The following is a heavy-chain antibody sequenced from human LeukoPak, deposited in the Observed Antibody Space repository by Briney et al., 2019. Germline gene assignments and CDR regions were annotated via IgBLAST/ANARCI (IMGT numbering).Heavy chain of an antibody. CDR1: GGSISSFY. J-gene: IGHJ4*02. D-gene: IGHD1-26*01. CDR3: ARENSGSYREFDY. V-gene: IGHV4-4*07. CDR2: IYTSGST. Sequence: SETLSLTCTVSGGSISSFYWSWIRQPAGKGLEWIGRIYTSGSTNYNASLKSRVSMSVDTSKNRFSLKLSSVTAADTAVFYCARENSGSYREFDYWGQGTLVTVSS.